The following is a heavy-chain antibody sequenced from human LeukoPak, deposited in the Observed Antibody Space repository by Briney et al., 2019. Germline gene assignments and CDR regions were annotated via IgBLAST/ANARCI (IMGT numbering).Heavy chain of an antibody. CDR3: AKDLYYYGSGSYTFDY. J-gene: IGHJ4*02. D-gene: IGHD3-10*01. CDR1: GFTFSSYA. V-gene: IGHV3-23*01. Sequence: SGGSLRLSCAASGFTFSSYAMSWVRQAPGKGLEWVSAISGSGGSTYYADSVKGRFTISRDNSKNTLYLQMNSLRAEDTAVYYCAKDLYYYGSGSYTFDYWGRGTLVTVSS. CDR2: ISGSGGST.